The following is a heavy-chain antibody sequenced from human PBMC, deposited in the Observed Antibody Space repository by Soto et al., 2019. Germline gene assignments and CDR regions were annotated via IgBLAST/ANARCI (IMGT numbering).Heavy chain of an antibody. CDR2: INHSGST. CDR3: ARVRFLEWSITRYYYYGMDV. Sequence: SETRSLTCAVHGVSFSGYYWSWIRQPPGKGLEWIGEINHSGSTNYNPSLKSRVTISVDTSKNQFSLKLSSVTAADTAVYYCARVRFLEWSITRYYYYGMDVWGQGTTVTVS. J-gene: IGHJ6*02. V-gene: IGHV4-34*01. D-gene: IGHD3-3*01. CDR1: GVSFSGYY.